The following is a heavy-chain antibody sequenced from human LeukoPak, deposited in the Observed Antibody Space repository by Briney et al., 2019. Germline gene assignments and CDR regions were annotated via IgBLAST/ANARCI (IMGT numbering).Heavy chain of an antibody. Sequence: KPSEALSLTSTVSGGSISSYYWSWIRQPPGKGLEWIGYIYYSGSTNYNPSLKSRVTISVDTSKNQFSLKLSSVTAADTAVYYCARTLEETGFDYWGQGTLVTVSS. D-gene: IGHD3-10*01. V-gene: IGHV4-59*01. CDR2: IYYSGST. CDR3: ARTLEETGFDY. J-gene: IGHJ4*02. CDR1: GGSISSYY.